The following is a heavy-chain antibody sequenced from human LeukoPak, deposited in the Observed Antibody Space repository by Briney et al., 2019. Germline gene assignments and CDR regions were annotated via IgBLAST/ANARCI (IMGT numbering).Heavy chain of an antibody. Sequence: ASVKVSCKASGYTFTNYGVSWVRQAPGQGLEWMGWISTYNGNTNYAQKSQGRVTMTTDTSTSTAYMEVRRLRFDDTALYYCARERGRLTMVRGGYDAFGIWGQGTMVTVSS. CDR1: GYTFTNYG. CDR2: ISTYNGNT. CDR3: ARERGRLTMVRGGYDAFGI. J-gene: IGHJ3*02. V-gene: IGHV1-18*01. D-gene: IGHD3-10*01.